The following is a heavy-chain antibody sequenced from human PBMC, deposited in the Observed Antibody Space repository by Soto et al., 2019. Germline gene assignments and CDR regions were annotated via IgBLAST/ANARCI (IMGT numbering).Heavy chain of an antibody. J-gene: IGHJ4*02. V-gene: IGHV4-31*03. CDR2: IDYSGTA. Sequence: QVQLQESGPGLGKPSQTLSLTCTVSGGSISSGGYYWSWIRQRPGKGLEWIGYIDYSGTAYYNPSLKSRVTISGDTSNNHFSLTLSSVTAADTAVYYCARGTKVAPFDNWGQGTLVTVSS. D-gene: IGHD1-1*01. CDR1: GGSISSGGYY. CDR3: ARGTKVAPFDN.